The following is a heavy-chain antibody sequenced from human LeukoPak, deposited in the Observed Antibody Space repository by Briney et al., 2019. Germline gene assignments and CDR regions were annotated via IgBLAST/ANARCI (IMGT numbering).Heavy chain of an antibody. Sequence: SETLSLTCTVPGGSISSYYWSWIRQPPGKGLEWIGYTYYSGSTSYNPSLKSRVTISVDTSKNQFSLKLSSVTAADTAVYYCARDYLNAFDIWGQGTMVTVSS. V-gene: IGHV4-59*01. CDR1: GGSISSYY. J-gene: IGHJ3*02. CDR2: TYYSGST. CDR3: ARDYLNAFDI.